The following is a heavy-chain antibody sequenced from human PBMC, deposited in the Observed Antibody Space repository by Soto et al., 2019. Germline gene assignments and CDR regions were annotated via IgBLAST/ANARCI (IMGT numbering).Heavy chain of an antibody. J-gene: IGHJ4*02. D-gene: IGHD6-19*01. Sequence: PGGSLRLSCAASGFTFSSYAMSWVRQAPGKGLEWVSAISGSGGSTYYADSVKGRFTISRDNSKNTLYLQMNSLRAEDTAVYYCAKVRHPYSSGWPELDYWGQGTLVTVSS. V-gene: IGHV3-23*01. CDR3: AKVRHPYSSGWPELDY. CDR2: ISGSGGST. CDR1: GFTFSSYA.